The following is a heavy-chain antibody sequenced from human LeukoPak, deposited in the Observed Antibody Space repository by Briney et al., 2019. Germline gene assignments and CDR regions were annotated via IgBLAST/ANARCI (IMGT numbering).Heavy chain of an antibody. CDR1: SFTFDSYE. CDR3: ARDLAYYRSGRFFDY. V-gene: IGHV3-48*03. J-gene: IGHJ4*02. Sequence: PGGSLRLSCTTSSFTFDSYEMNWVRQAPGKGLEWISYISSSGNTIFYADSVKGRFTISRDNAKNSLFLQMNSLRVEDTAVYYCARDLAYYRSGRFFDYWGQGTLVTVSS. CDR2: ISSSGNTI. D-gene: IGHD3-10*01.